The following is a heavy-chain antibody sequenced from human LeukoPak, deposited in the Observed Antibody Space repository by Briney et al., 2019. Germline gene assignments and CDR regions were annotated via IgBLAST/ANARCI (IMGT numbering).Heavy chain of an antibody. D-gene: IGHD6-13*01. CDR2: ISSSGSTI. V-gene: IGHV3-48*03. J-gene: IGHJ3*01. CDR1: GFTFSSYE. CDR3: ARGLWSSSNWHVSAFDF. Sequence: GGSLRLSCAASGFTFSSYEMNWVRQAPGKGLEWVSYISSSGSTIYYADSVKGRFTISRENAKNSLYLQMNSLRAEDTAVYYCARGLWSSSNWHVSAFDFWGQGTMVTVSS.